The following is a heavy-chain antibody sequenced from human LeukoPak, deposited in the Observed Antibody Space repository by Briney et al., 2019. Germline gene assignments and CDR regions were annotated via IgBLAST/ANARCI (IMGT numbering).Heavy chain of an antibody. J-gene: IGHJ5*02. CDR1: GYTFTGYY. CDR2: INPNSGGT. V-gene: IGHV1-2*02. D-gene: IGHD3-10*01. CDR3: AREGTIVRGVISWFDP. Sequence: GASVKVSCKASGYTFTGYYMHWVRQAPGQGLEWMGWINPNSGGTNFAQKFQGRVTMTRDTSISTAYMELSRLRSDDTAVYYCAREGTIVRGVISWFDPWGQGTLVTVSS.